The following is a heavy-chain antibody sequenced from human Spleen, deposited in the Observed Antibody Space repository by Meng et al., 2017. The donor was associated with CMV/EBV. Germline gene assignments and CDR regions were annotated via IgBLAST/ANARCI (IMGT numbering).Heavy chain of an antibody. CDR1: GGSFSGYY. CDR3: ARVLSGGWEYDAFDI. CDR2: INHSGST. D-gene: IGHD2-15*01. Sequence: SETLSLTCAVYGGSFSGYYWNWIRQPPGKGLEWIGEINHSGSTNYNPSLKSRVTISVDTSKNQFSLKLTSVTAADTAVYYCARVLSGGWEYDAFDIWGQGTMVTVSS. V-gene: IGHV4-34*01. J-gene: IGHJ3*02.